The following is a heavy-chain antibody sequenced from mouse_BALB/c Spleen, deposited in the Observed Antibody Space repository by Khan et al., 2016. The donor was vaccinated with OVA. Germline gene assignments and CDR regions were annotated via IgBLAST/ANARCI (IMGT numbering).Heavy chain of an antibody. J-gene: IGHJ2*01. D-gene: IGHD2-10*01. CDR3: ARTAYFGNYFDS. CDR1: GYTFTNYW. V-gene: IGHV1S81*02. Sequence: VQLQQSGAELVKPGASVKLSCKASGYTFTNYWVHWVKQRPGQGLAWIGEVYPGDGRADYNEQFKTKATLPVAKSSNTAFMQLSILTSEVSAVYSCARTAYFGNYFDSWGQGTTLTVSS. CDR2: VYPGDGRA.